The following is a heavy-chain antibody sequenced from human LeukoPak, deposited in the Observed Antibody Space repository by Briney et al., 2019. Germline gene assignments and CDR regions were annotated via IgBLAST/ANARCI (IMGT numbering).Heavy chain of an antibody. Sequence: GGSLRLSCAASGFTFSSYAMSWVRQAPGKGLEWVSSISGSGGSTYYADSVKGRFTISRDNSENPLYLQMNSLRAEDTAVYYCAKGKVVPATIYDHWRQGTLVTVSS. CDR1: GFTFSSYA. CDR2: ISGSGGST. V-gene: IGHV3-23*01. D-gene: IGHD2-2*02. J-gene: IGHJ4*02. CDR3: AKGKVVPATIYDH.